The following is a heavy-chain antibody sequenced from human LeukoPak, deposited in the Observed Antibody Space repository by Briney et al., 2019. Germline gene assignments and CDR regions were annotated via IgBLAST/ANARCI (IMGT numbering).Heavy chain of an antibody. V-gene: IGHV3-21*01. D-gene: IGHD2-15*01. CDR2: ISSSSSYT. CDR1: GFPFSSYS. CDR3: ARVFRYCSGGSCYVGLDY. Sequence: GGSLRLSCAAPGFPFSSYSMNWVRQAPGKGMEWVSSISSSSSYTYYADSVKGRFTISRDNAKNSLYLQMNSLRAEDTAVCYCARVFRYCSGGSCYVGLDYWGQGTLVTVSS. J-gene: IGHJ4*02.